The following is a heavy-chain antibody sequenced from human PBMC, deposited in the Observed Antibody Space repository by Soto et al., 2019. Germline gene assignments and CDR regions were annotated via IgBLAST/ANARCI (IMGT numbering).Heavy chain of an antibody. D-gene: IGHD6-19*01. CDR2: IYYSGST. V-gene: IGHV4-59*01. CDR1: GGSIRIYC. Sequence: SXTLSLTCTVSGGSIRIYCCSWITQPPGKGLEWIGDIYYSGSTNYNPSLKSRVTISVDTSKNQFSLKLSSVTAADTAVYYCARDSGSGWLTFDYWGQGTLVTVSS. CDR3: ARDSGSGWLTFDY. J-gene: IGHJ4*02.